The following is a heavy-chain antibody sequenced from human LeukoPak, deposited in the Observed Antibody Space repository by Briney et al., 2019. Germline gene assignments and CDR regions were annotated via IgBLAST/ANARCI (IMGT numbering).Heavy chain of an antibody. J-gene: IGHJ4*02. CDR3: ARDPYYDILTGYFDY. D-gene: IGHD3-9*01. CDR1: GFTFSSYG. CDR2: ISYDGSNK. V-gene: IGHV3-30*03. Sequence: GGSLRLSCAASGFTFSSYGMHWVRQAPGKGLEWVAVISYDGSNKYYADSVKGRFTISRDNSKNSLYLQMNSLRAEDTAVYFCARDPYYDILTGYFDYWGQGTLVTVSS.